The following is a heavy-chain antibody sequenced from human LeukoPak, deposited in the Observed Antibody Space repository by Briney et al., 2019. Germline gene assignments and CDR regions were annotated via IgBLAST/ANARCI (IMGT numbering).Heavy chain of an antibody. Sequence: GASVKVSCKASGYKFTIYGTSWVRQAPGQGLEWMGWISPYNGNTIYAQKLQGRVTMTTDTSTSTAYMGLRSLRSDDTAVYYCARGSPPRVYYDRSGYYSYYFDYWGQGTLVTVSS. CDR2: ISPYNGNT. D-gene: IGHD3-22*01. V-gene: IGHV1-18*01. CDR1: GYKFTIYG. CDR3: ARGSPPRVYYDRSGYYSYYFDY. J-gene: IGHJ4*02.